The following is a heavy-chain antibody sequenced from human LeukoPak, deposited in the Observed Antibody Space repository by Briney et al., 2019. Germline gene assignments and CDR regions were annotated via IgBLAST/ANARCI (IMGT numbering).Heavy chain of an antibody. CDR3: AVAFSGSPSFLDY. V-gene: IGHV1-69*05. CDR1: GGTFSSYA. D-gene: IGHD1-26*01. CDR2: IIPIFGTA. Sequence: SVKVSCKASGGTFSSYAISWVRQAPGQGLEWMGGIIPIFGTANYAQKFQGRVTITTDESTSTAYMELSSLRSEDTAVYYCAVAFSGSPSFLDYWGQGTLVTVSS. J-gene: IGHJ4*02.